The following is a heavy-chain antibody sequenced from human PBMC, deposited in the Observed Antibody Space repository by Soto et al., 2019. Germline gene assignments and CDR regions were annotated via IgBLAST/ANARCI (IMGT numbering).Heavy chain of an antibody. CDR2: IYYSGST. CDR3: ARVGSRDRTYYDFWSGYYTWWFDP. Sequence: SETMSLTCTVAGGSISSYYWSWIRPPTGKGLEWIGYIYYSGSTNYNPSLKSRVTISVDTSKNQFSLKLSSVTAADTAVYYCARVGSRDRTYYDFWSGYYTWWFDPWGQGTLVTVSS. J-gene: IGHJ5*02. CDR1: GGSISSYY. D-gene: IGHD3-3*01. V-gene: IGHV4-59*01.